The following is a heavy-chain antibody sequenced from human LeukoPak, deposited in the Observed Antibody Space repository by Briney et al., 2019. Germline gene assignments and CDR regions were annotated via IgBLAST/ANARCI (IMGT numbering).Heavy chain of an antibody. CDR1: GFTLSSLA. J-gene: IGHJ4*02. V-gene: IGHV3-7*01. CDR3: AREGFLDY. CDR2: MNQDGSEK. Sequence: GGSLRPSCAASGFTLSSLAMHWVRQAPGKGLEWVANMNQDGSEKNYVDSVKGRFTISRDNGKNSLYLQMNSLRAEDTAVYYCAREGFLDYWGQGTLVTVSS. D-gene: IGHD3-3*01.